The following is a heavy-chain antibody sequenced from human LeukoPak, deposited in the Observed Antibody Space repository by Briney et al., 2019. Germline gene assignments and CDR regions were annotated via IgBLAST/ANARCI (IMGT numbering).Heavy chain of an antibody. CDR3: ARDWLGKGQDYGMDV. CDR1: GDSMNGHY. Sequence: SETLSLICTVSGDSMNGHYWSWIRQPPAKGLEWIGYIYYSGSTNYNPSLKSRVTISVDTSKNQFSLKLSSVTAADTAVYYCARDWLGKGQDYGMDVWGQGTTVTVSS. V-gene: IGHV4-59*11. D-gene: IGHD6-19*01. J-gene: IGHJ6*02. CDR2: IYYSGST.